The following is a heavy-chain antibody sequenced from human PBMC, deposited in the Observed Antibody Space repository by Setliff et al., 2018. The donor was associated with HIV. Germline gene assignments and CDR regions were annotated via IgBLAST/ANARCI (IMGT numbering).Heavy chain of an antibody. Sequence: PSETLSLTCTVSGGSISSHYWSWIRQPPGKGLEWIGSIYYSGSTNYNPSLKSRVTISVDTSKNQFSLKLSSVTAADTAVYYCASRIYYYDSNNFLREEGFDPWGQGTLVTVSS. J-gene: IGHJ5*02. CDR2: IYYSGST. D-gene: IGHD3-22*01. CDR3: ASRIYYYDSNNFLREEGFDP. CDR1: GGSISSHY. V-gene: IGHV4-59*11.